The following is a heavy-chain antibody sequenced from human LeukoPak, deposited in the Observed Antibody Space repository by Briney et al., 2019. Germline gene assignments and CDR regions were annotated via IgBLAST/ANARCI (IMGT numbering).Heavy chain of an antibody. CDR3: ARYDFWSGYFFDY. D-gene: IGHD3-3*01. Sequence: GGSLRLSCAASGFTFSSYWMSWVRQAPGKGLEWVANIKQDGSEKYYVDSMKGRFTISRDNAKTSLYLQMNSLRAEDTAVYYCARYDFWSGYFFDYWGQGTLVTVSS. J-gene: IGHJ4*02. V-gene: IGHV3-7*01. CDR2: IKQDGSEK. CDR1: GFTFSSYW.